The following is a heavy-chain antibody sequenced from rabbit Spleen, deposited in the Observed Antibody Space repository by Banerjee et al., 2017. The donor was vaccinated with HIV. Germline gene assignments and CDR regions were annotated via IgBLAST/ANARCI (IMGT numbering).Heavy chain of an antibody. V-gene: IGHV1S45*01. D-gene: IGHD4-2*01. CDR2: IYTGNGKT. CDR3: ARDAGSFPYIDVYFNL. CDR1: GFSFTTSYD. Sequence: QEQLVESGGGLVKPGASLALTCTASGFSFTTSYDMCWVRQAPGKGLEWIGCIYTGNGKTYYAGWAKGRFTISKASSTTVTLQMTSLTAADTATYFCARDAGSFPYIDVYFNLWGQGTLVTVS. J-gene: IGHJ4*01.